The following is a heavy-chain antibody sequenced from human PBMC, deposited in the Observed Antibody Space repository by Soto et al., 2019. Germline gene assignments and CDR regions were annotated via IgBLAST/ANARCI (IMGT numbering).Heavy chain of an antibody. J-gene: IGHJ4*02. V-gene: IGHV1-69*01. D-gene: IGHD1-26*01. Sequence: QVQLVQSGAEVKKPGSSVKVSCKASGGTFSSYSINWVRQAPGQGLEWMGEIIPIFGTANYAQKFQGSVTITADESTSTAYMERSSLRSEDTAVYYCARDGGRHSEGIDYWGQGTLVTVSS. CDR2: IIPIFGTA. CDR1: GGTFSSYS. CDR3: ARDGGRHSEGIDY.